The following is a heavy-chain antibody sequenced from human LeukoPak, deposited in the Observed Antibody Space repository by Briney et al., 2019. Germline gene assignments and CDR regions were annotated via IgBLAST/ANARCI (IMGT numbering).Heavy chain of an antibody. D-gene: IGHD3-3*01. CDR1: GFTVSSNY. V-gene: IGHV3-69-1*02. CDR3: AKGVSAYDFWSGRLFGN. J-gene: IGHJ4*02. Sequence: GGSLRLSCAASGFTVSSNYMSWVRQAPGKGLEWVSYISSSGIINYADSVKGRFTISRDNAKNSLYLQMNSMRADDTAVYYCAKGVSAYDFWSGRLFGNWGQGALVTVSS. CDR2: ISSSGII.